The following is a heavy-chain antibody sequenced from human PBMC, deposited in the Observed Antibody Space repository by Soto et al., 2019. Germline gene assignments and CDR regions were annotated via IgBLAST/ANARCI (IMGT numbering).Heavy chain of an antibody. CDR2: ISAYNGNT. Sequence: ASVKLSCKASGYTFTSYGSSWVRQAPGQGLEWMGWISAYNGNTNYAQKLQGRVTMTTDTSTSTAYMELRSLRSDDTAVYYCARDGSYSNYDMFSGYYTLPTPFVYWCQGTLVTVSS. D-gene: IGHD3-9*01. V-gene: IGHV1-18*01. J-gene: IGHJ4*02. CDR1: GYTFTSYG. CDR3: ARDGSYSNYDMFSGYYTLPTPFVY.